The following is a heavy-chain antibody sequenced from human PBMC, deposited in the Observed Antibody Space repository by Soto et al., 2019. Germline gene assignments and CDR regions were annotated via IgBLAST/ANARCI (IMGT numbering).Heavy chain of an antibody. CDR1: GGSIRSSSHY. J-gene: IGHJ4*02. D-gene: IGHD3-10*01. CDR2: IYYSGST. Sequence: QLQLQESGPGLVKPSETLSLTCTVSGGSIRSSSHYWGWIRQPPGKGLEWIGSIYYSGSTYYNPSLESRVTISVDTSKNQFSLKLSSVTAADTAVYYCARHYYDSESNHFPPGDYWGQGTLVIVSS. V-gene: IGHV4-39*01. CDR3: ARHYYDSESNHFPPGDY.